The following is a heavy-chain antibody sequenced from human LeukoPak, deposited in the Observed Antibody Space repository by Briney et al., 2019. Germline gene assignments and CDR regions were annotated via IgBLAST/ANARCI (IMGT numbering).Heavy chain of an antibody. CDR1: GFTFSSYA. CDR3: ARDGDSYCFSISSYYYMDV. V-gene: IGHV3-30*04. D-gene: IGHD5-18*01. CDR2: ISYDGSNK. J-gene: IGHJ6*03. Sequence: GGSLRLSYAASGFTFSSYAMHWVRQAPGKGLEWVAVISYDGSNKYYADSVKGRFTISRDNSKNTLYLQMNSLRAEDTAVYYCARDGDSYCFSISSYYYMDVWGKGTTVTVSS.